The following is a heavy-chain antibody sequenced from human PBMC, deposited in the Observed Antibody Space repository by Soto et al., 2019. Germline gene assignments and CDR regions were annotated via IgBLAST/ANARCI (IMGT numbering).Heavy chain of an antibody. V-gene: IGHV6-1*01. J-gene: IGHJ6*02. CDR1: GDSVSSNSAA. D-gene: IGHD6-13*01. CDR2: TYYRSKWYN. CDR3: ARADFPRYSSSWYPYYYYGMDV. Sequence: PSQTLSLTCAISGDSVSSNSAAWNWIRQSPSRGLEWLGRTYYRSKWYNDYAVSVKSRITINPDTSKNQFSLQLNSVTPEDTAVYYCARADFPRYSSSWYPYYYYGMDVWGQGTTVTVSS.